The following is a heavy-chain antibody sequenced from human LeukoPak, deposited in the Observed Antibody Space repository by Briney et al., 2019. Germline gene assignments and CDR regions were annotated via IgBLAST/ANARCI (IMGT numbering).Heavy chain of an antibody. V-gene: IGHV1-8*02. Sequence: GASVKVSCKASGYTFTGYYMHWVRQAPGQGLEWMGWINPNSGNTGYAQKFQGRVTMTRNTSISTACMELSSLRSEDTAVYYCARGHPKRITIFGVVIDEYVRFDYWGQGTLVTVSS. D-gene: IGHD3-3*01. CDR3: ARGHPKRITIFGVVIDEYVRFDY. J-gene: IGHJ4*02. CDR1: GYTFTGYY. CDR2: INPNSGNT.